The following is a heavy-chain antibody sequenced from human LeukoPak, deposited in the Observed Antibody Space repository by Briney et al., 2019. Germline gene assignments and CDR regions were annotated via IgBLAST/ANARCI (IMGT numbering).Heavy chain of an antibody. CDR2: INAGNGNT. V-gene: IGHV1-3*01. D-gene: IGHD3-10*01. CDR3: ARGYGEFNPDY. CDR1: GYTFTSYV. Sequence: ASVKVSCKASGYTFTSYVLHWVRQAPGQRLEWMGGINAGNGNTKYSQKFQGRVTITRDTSASTAYMELSSLRSEDTAVYYCARGYGEFNPDYWGQGTLVTVSS. J-gene: IGHJ4*02.